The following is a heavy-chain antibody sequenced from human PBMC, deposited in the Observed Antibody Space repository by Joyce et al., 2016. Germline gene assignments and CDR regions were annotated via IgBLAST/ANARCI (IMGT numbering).Heavy chain of an antibody. V-gene: IGHV4-59*13. CDR1: GGSISSYY. J-gene: IGHJ4*02. D-gene: IGHD3-3*01. Sequence: QVQLQESGPGLVKPSETLFLSCTVSGGSISSYYWSWIRQPPGKGLEWIGYINHRGRTNYHPSLKSRVTISVDTSKNEFSLKMTSVTAADTAVYYCARGNDYDYWSGYEAHYFDYWGQGTLVTVSS. CDR3: ARGNDYDYWSGYEAHYFDY. CDR2: INHRGRT.